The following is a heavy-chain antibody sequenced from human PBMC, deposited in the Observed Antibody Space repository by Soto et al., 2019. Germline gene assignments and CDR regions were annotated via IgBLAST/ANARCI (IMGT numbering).Heavy chain of an antibody. CDR1: GFSLSTRDVG. D-gene: IGHD2-2*01. J-gene: IGHJ4*02. Sequence: QITLNESGPTLVKPTQTLTLTCTFSGFSLSTRDVGVGWIRQPPGEALELLGVVYWDDSKTYSPSLESRLTNTKDTTKNQVVLRMTKMDPVDTATYYCAHCRGGVASFWGQGTLVTVSS. V-gene: IGHV2-5*02. CDR3: AHCRGGVASF. CDR2: VYWDDSK.